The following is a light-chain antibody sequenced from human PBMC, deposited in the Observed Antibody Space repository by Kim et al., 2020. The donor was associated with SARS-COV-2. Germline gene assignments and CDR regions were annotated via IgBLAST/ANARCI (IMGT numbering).Light chain of an antibody. CDR1: SLRTYY. Sequence: ALGQTVRIACQGDSLRTYYASWYQQKPGQAPVVVIFGKNKRTSGIPDRFSGSSSGNTASLTITGAQADDEADYYCNSRDSGGIHWVFGGGTQLTVL. V-gene: IGLV3-19*01. CDR2: GKN. CDR3: NSRDSGGIHWV. J-gene: IGLJ3*02.